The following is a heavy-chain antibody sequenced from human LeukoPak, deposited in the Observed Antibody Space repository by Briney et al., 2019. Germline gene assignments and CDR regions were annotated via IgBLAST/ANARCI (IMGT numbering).Heavy chain of an antibody. J-gene: IGHJ6*02. CDR1: GYTFTNHW. CDR3: ARSRSDYYGMDV. V-gene: IGHV5-10-1*01. CDR2: IDPSDSYT. Sequence: GESLRISCKGSGYTFTNHWISWVRQMPGKGLEWMGKIDPSDSYTNYSPSFQGHVTISADKSISTAYLQWSSLKASDTAMYYCARSRSDYYGMDVWGQGTTVTVSS.